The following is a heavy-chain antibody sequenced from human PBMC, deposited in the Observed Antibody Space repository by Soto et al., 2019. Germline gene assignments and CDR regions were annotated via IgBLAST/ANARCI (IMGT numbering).Heavy chain of an antibody. CDR1: GYTLTELS. V-gene: IGHV1-24*01. Sequence: ASVKVSCKVSGYTLTELSMHWVRQAPGKGLEWMGGFDPEDGETIYAQKFQGRVTMTEDTSTDTAYMELSSLRSEDTAVYYCAAGSIASRPSVFHYGMDVWCQGTTVTVAS. J-gene: IGHJ6*02. D-gene: IGHD6-6*01. CDR3: AAGSIASRPSVFHYGMDV. CDR2: FDPEDGET.